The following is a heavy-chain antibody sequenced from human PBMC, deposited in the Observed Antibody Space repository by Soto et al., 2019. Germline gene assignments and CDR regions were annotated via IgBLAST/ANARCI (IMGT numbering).Heavy chain of an antibody. J-gene: IGHJ4*02. CDR1: GGTFNTYT. D-gene: IGHD1-26*01. CDR3: ASWRSYSGSYCFDY. V-gene: IGHV1-69*06. CDR2: VIPMYDSV. Sequence: QVQLVQSGAEVKKPGSSVKVSCEASGGTFNTYTINWVRQAPGRGLEWMGQVIPMYDSVNYAESFQGRVTTTADKSTNIAYMELSSLSSEDTALYFCASWRSYSGSYCFDYWGQGTLVIGSS.